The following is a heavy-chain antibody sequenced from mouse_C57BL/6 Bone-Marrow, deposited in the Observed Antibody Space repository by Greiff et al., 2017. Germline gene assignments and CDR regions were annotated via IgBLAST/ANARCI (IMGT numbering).Heavy chain of an antibody. J-gene: IGHJ3*01. CDR2: ISDGGSYT. CDR3: ARDGVAY. V-gene: IGHV5-4*01. CDR1: GFTFSSYA. Sequence: EVQLQQSGGGLVKPGGSLKLSCAASGFTFSSYAMSWVRQTPEKRLEWVATISDGGSYTYYPDNVKGRFTISRDNAKNHLYLQMSHLKSEDTAMYYCARDGVAYWGQGTLVTVSA.